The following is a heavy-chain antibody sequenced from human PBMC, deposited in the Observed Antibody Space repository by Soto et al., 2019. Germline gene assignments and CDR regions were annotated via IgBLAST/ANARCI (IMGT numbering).Heavy chain of an antibody. CDR1: GYTLTELS. V-gene: IGHV1-24*01. D-gene: IGHD3-22*01. CDR2: FDPEYGET. J-gene: IGHJ3*02. Sequence: ASVKLSCKVSGYTLTELSMHWVRQAPGKGLECMGGFDPEYGETIYAQKFQGRVTMTEXTXXDXXXMXLXSLRSEDTAVYYCATSIYDSSGYFTYAFDIWG. CDR3: ATSIYDSSGYFTYAFDI.